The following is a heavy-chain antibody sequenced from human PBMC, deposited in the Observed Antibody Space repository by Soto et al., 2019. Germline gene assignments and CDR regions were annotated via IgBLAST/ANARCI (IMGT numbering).Heavy chain of an antibody. D-gene: IGHD2-15*01. Sequence: QITLKESGPTLVKPTQTLTLTCTFSGFSLSTSEVGVGWIRQPPGKALEWLALIYWDDDKRYSPALKNRLTTXKXTXXTQVVLTMTNMDPVDTATYYCAHEATVVDYWYFDLWGRGTLVTVSS. CDR3: AHEATVVDYWYFDL. CDR2: IYWDDDK. CDR1: GFSLSTSEVG. V-gene: IGHV2-5*02. J-gene: IGHJ2*01.